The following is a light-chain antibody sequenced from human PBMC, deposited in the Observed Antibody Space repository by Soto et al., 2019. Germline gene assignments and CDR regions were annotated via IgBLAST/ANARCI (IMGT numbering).Light chain of an antibody. CDR1: SSDVGGYNY. Sequence: QSVLTQPASVSGSPGQSITISCTGTSSDVGGYNYVSWYQQHPGKAPKLMIYEVSNRPSGVSNRFSCSKSGNTASLTISGLQAEDEADYYCSSYTSSSTLVFGGGTKLTVL. J-gene: IGLJ3*02. CDR2: EVS. V-gene: IGLV2-14*01. CDR3: SSYTSSSTLV.